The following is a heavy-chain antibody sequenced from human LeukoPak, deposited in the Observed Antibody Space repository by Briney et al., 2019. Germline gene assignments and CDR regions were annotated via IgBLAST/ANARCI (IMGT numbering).Heavy chain of an antibody. V-gene: IGHV3-7*01. CDR3: ARANTLYDSSGYFDY. D-gene: IGHD3-22*01. CDR1: GFTFSSYW. CDR2: IKQDGSEK. Sequence: PGGSLRLSCAASGFTFSSYWMSWVRQAPGKGLEWVANIKQDGSEKYYVDSVKGRFTISRDNAKNSLYLQMNSLRAEDTAVYYCARANTLYDSSGYFDYWGQGTLVTVSS. J-gene: IGHJ4*02.